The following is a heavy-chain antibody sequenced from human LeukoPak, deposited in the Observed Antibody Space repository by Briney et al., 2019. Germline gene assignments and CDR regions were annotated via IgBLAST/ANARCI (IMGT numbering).Heavy chain of an antibody. V-gene: IGHV4-4*07. CDR3: ARLKFYDSTGYSPGYYMDV. CDR1: GVAIISYY. Sequence: SETLSLTCSVSGVAIISYYWSWIRQPAGKGPELIGRIYPTGNTDYNPSLKTRVTMSTDLSKKQFSLRLRSVTAEDTAVYSCARLKFYDSTGYSPGYYMDVWGKGTAVTVSS. CDR2: IYPTGNT. D-gene: IGHD3-22*01. J-gene: IGHJ6*03.